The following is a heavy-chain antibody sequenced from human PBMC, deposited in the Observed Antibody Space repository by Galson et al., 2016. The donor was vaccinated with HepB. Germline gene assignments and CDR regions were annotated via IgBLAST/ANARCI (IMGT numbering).Heavy chain of an antibody. D-gene: IGHD3-10*01. CDR3: ARGANRGRPFDY. CDR1: GFNFSIYS. J-gene: IGHJ4*02. CDR2: VKRAGSER. V-gene: IGHV3-7*03. Sequence: SLRLSCAASGFNFSIYSIDWVRQAPGKGLEWVANVKRAGSERYYVDSVKGRFTISRDNAKNSLFLQMNSLRVEDTAVYYCARGANRGRPFDYWGQGTLVTVSS.